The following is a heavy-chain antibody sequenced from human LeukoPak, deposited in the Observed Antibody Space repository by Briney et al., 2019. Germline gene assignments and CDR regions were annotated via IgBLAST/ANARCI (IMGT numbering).Heavy chain of an antibody. CDR3: AKAESGWYSQFGHYYMAV. V-gene: IGHV3-23*01. CDR2: ISGRGDSA. CDR1: GFTFYNYA. Sequence: PGGSLRLSCAASGFTFYNYAINWVRQAPGKGLEWVSGISGRGDSAYYADSVKGRVTISRDNSKNTVHLQMISLRVEDTAVYYCAKAESGWYSQFGHYYMAVWGRGTTVTVSS. J-gene: IGHJ6*03. D-gene: IGHD6-19*01.